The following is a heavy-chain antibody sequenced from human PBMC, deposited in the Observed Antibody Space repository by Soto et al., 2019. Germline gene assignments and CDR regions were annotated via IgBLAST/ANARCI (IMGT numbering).Heavy chain of an antibody. CDR1: GYTFTSYG. CDR2: SSAYNGNT. V-gene: IGHV1-18*01. CDR3: ARDQHTDMSPLYD. Sequence: QVQLVQSGAEVKKPRASVKVSCKASGYTFTSYGITWVRQAPGQGLEWTRWSSAYNGNTNYAQKLQGRVNMNTDTATSPAYMSLTSLTSDDAAVCSCARDQHTDMSPLYDWGQGTPVPVSS. D-gene: IGHD2-8*01. J-gene: IGHJ4*02.